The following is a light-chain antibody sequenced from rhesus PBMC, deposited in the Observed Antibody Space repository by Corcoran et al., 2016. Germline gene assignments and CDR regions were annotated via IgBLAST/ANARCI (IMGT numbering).Light chain of an antibody. CDR2: STH. V-gene: IGKV3-40*03. Sequence: EIAVTQSPATLSLSPGETATLSCRASESVGNYLAWYQQKPVQPPKLLVHSTHFRANGIPDRFSGGVSRTEFTLTISSLEPEDVGVYHCQQYNDFLWTFGQGTKVEIK. J-gene: IGKJ1*01. CDR1: ESVGNY. CDR3: QQYNDFLWT.